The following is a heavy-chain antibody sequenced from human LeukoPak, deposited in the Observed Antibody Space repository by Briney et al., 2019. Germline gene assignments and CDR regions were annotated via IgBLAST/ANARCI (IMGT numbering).Heavy chain of an antibody. V-gene: IGHV3-33*01. J-gene: IGHJ4*02. Sequence: GRSLRLSCAASGFTFSSYGMHWVRQAPGKGLEWVAVIWYDGSNKYYADSVKGRFTISRDNSKNTLYLQMNSLRAEDTAVYYCARGPDSSGWYFDYWGPGTLVNVSS. CDR2: IWYDGSNK. D-gene: IGHD6-19*01. CDR1: GFTFSSYG. CDR3: ARGPDSSGWYFDY.